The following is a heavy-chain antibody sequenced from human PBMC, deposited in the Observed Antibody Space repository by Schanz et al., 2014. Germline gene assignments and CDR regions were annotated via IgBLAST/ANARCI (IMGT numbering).Heavy chain of an antibody. CDR1: RFTFSSYA. CDR2: ISGSGGST. J-gene: IGHJ4*02. V-gene: IGHV3-23*04. D-gene: IGHD5-18*01. CDR3: ARGGADSAMAHEY. Sequence: VQLVESGGGVVQPGRSLRLSCAASRFTFSSYAMSWVRQAPGKGLEWVSAISGSGGSTYYADSVKGRFTISRDNAKNTVYLQMTSLRVEDTAVYYCARGGADSAMAHEYWGRGTLVTVSS.